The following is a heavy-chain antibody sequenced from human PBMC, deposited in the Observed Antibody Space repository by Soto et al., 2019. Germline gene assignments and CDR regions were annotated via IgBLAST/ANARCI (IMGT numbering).Heavy chain of an antibody. CDR1: GGSISSSNW. D-gene: IGHD3-22*01. CDR2: IYHSGIT. V-gene: IGHV4-4*02. J-gene: IGHJ6*02. CDR3: ARLDSSGPFSHMDV. Sequence: QVQLQESGPGLVKPSGTLSLTCAVSGGSISSSNWWSWVRQPPGKGLEWIGEIYHSGITNYNPSLTSRVAISVDKSKNQFSLRLSSVTAADTAVYYCARLDSSGPFSHMDVWGQGTTVTVSS.